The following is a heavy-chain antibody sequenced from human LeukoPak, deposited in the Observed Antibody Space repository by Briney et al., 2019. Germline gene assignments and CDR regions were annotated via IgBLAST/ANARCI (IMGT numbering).Heavy chain of an antibody. CDR1: GFTFSSYG. CDR3: AKRAGQYGMDV. J-gene: IGHJ6*02. D-gene: IGHD4/OR15-4a*01. Sequence: GGSLRLSCAASGFTFSSYGIHWVRQAPGKGLEWVAVVSYDGGNKYCADSVKGRFTISRDNFQNTVYLQMNSLRAEDTAVYYCAKRAGQYGMDVWGQGTTVTVSS. CDR2: VSYDGGNK. V-gene: IGHV3-30*18.